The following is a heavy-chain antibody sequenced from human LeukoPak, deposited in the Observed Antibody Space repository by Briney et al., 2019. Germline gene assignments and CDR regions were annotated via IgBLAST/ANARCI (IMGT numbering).Heavy chain of an antibody. CDR3: AKDRWRVVPAATFDY. CDR1: GFAFSSYA. D-gene: IGHD2-2*01. V-gene: IGHV3-23*01. Sequence: PGGSLRLSCAASGFAFSSYAMSWVRQAPGKGLEWVSAISGSGGSTYYADSVKGRFTISRDNSKNTLYLQMNSLRAEDTAVYYCAKDRWRVVPAATFDYWGQGTLVTVSS. J-gene: IGHJ4*02. CDR2: ISGSGGST.